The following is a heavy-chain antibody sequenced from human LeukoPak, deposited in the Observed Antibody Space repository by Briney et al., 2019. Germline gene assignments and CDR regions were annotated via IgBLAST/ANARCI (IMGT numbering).Heavy chain of an antibody. D-gene: IGHD2-2*01. Sequence: SETLSLTCTVSGASISSGGYYWSWIRQHPGKRLEWIGYIYYSGSTYYNPSLKSRVAMSVDTSKNQFSLKLTSVTAADTAVYYCARVGYCSSTSCPDAFDIWGQGTMVTVSS. CDR2: IYYSGST. CDR1: GASISSGGYY. V-gene: IGHV4-31*03. J-gene: IGHJ3*02. CDR3: ARVGYCSSTSCPDAFDI.